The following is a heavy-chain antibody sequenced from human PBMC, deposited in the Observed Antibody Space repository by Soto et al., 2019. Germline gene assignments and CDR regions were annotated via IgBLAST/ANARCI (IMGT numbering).Heavy chain of an antibody. D-gene: IGHD3-22*01. CDR1: GFTISSYA. J-gene: IGHJ3*02. V-gene: IGHV3-23*01. CDR2: ISGSGDST. Sequence: PGGSLRLSCAASGFTISSYAMSCVRQAPGKGLEWVSAISGSGDSTYYADSVKGRFTISRDNAKNSLYLQMSSLRVEDTAVYYCARGDYYDTSGPFSDAFDIWGQGTMVTVSS. CDR3: ARGDYYDTSGPFSDAFDI.